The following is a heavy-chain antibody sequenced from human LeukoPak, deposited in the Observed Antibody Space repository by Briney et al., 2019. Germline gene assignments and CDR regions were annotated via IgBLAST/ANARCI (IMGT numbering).Heavy chain of an antibody. CDR1: GFTFSTYS. Sequence: GGSLRLSCAASGFTFSTYSMNWIRQAPGKGLEWVSSIDSSSSYMYYADSMKGRFTTSRDNAKNSLHLQMNSLRAEDTAVYYCARPTGYGSIDYWGQGALVSVSS. D-gene: IGHD4-17*01. CDR2: IDSSSSYM. CDR3: ARPTGYGSIDY. J-gene: IGHJ4*02. V-gene: IGHV3-21*06.